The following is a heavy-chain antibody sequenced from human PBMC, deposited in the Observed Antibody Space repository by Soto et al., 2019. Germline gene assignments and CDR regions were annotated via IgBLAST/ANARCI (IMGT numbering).Heavy chain of an antibody. V-gene: IGHV1-18*04. D-gene: IGHD3-22*01. J-gene: IGHJ5*02. CDR1: GYTFTSYG. CDR3: ARVPTTYYYDSSGYPNWFDP. CDR2: ISAYNGNT. Sequence: GASVKVSCKASGYTFTSYGISWVRQAPGQGLEWMGWISAYNGNTNYAQKLQGRVTMTTDTSTSTAYMELGSLRSDDTAVYYCARVPTTYYYDSSGYPNWFDPWGQGTLVTVSS.